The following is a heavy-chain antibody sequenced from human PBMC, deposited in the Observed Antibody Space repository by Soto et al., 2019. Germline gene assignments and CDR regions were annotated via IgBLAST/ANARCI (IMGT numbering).Heavy chain of an antibody. Sequence: QVHLQESGPRLVKPSETLSLTCDVSGDSISSYNWWTWVRQTPGKGLEWIGEVYHSGNTNYNPSLKSRVTISVDKSRNPFSLSLTSVTAADTAVYYCARREGDCRGGSCPYYHDWGQGTLVTASS. D-gene: IGHD2-15*01. CDR3: ARREGDCRGGSCPYYHD. V-gene: IGHV4-4*02. CDR1: GDSISSYNW. J-gene: IGHJ4*02. CDR2: VYHSGNT.